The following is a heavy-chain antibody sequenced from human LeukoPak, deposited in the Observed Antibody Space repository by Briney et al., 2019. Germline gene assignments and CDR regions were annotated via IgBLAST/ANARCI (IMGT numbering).Heavy chain of an antibody. Sequence: PSETLSLTCTVSGGSISSSSYYWSWIRQPPGKGLEWIGEINHSGSTNYNPSLKSRVTISVDTSKNQFSLKLSSVTAADTAVYYCARLIQLWPRLDPWGQGAPVTVSS. J-gene: IGHJ5*02. CDR1: GGSISSSSYY. CDR2: INHSGST. V-gene: IGHV4-39*07. D-gene: IGHD5-18*01. CDR3: ARLIQLWPRLDP.